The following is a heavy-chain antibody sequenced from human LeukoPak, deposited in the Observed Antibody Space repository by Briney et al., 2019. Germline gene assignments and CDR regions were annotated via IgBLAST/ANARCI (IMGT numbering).Heavy chain of an antibody. CDR3: ARHGYFDSSGYYPLDY. CDR2: IYYSGST. D-gene: IGHD3-22*01. J-gene: IGHJ4*02. Sequence: SETLSLTCTVSGGSIRSYYWSWIRQPPGKGLEWIGYIYYSGSTNYNPSLKSRVTISVDTSKNQSSLKLTSVTAADTAVYHCARHGYFDSSGYYPLDYWGQGTLVTVSS. V-gene: IGHV4-59*08. CDR1: GGSIRSYY.